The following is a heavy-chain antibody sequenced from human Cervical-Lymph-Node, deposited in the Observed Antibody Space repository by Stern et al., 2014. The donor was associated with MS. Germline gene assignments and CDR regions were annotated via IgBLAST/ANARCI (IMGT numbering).Heavy chain of an antibody. J-gene: IGHJ4*02. Sequence: PASGFTFSSYAMHWVRQAPGKGLEWVAVISYDGSNKYYADSVKGRFTISRDNSKNTLYLQMNSLRAEDTAVYYCARDSSSWYPEYLGQGTLVTV. V-gene: IGHV3-30*01. CDR3: ARDSSSWYPEY. D-gene: IGHD6-13*01. CDR2: ISYDGSNK. CDR1: GFTFSSYA.